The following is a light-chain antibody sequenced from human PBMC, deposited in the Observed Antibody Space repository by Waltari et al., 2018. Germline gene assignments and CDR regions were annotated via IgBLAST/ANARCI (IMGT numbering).Light chain of an antibody. CDR3: CSYAGTYTFLV. CDR2: DVT. J-gene: IGLJ2*01. Sequence: YHHHPAKAPQLCIYDVTKRPSGVPDRFSGSKSGNTASLTISGLQAEDEADYYCCSYAGTYTFLVFGGGTKLTVL. V-gene: IGLV2-11*01.